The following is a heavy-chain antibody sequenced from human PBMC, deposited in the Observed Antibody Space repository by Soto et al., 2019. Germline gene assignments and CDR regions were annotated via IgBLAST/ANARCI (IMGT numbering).Heavy chain of an antibody. CDR2: INAGNGNT. J-gene: IGHJ4*02. D-gene: IGHD3-10*01. Sequence: QVQLVQSGAEVKKPGASVKVSCKASGYTFTSYAMHWVRQAPGQRLEWMGWINAGNGNTKYSQKFQGRVTITRDTSASTAYMELSSLRSEDTAVYYCARGDYGSGSYYTAHRPESFDCWGQGTLVTVSS. CDR3: ARGDYGSGSYYTAHRPESFDC. V-gene: IGHV1-3*01. CDR1: GYTFTSYA.